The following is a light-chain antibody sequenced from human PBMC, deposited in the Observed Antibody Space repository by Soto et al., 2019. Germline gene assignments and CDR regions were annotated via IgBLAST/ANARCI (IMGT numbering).Light chain of an antibody. CDR1: SSNIGRNT. CDR3: AAWDDSLNGYVV. J-gene: IGLJ2*01. CDR2: SNN. V-gene: IGLV1-44*01. Sequence: QAVVTQPPSASGTPGQRVTISCSGSSSNIGRNTVNWYQQLPGAAPKLLIYSNNQRPSGVPDRFSGSRSGTSASLAISGLQSEDEADYYCAAWDDSLNGYVVFGGGTKLTVL.